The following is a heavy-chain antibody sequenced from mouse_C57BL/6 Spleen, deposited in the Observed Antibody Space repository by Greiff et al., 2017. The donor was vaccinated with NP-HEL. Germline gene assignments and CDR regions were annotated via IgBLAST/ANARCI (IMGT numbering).Heavy chain of an antibody. CDR1: GYTFTSYW. CDR3: ARDDGYGYFDV. CDR2: IYPGSGST. Sequence: QVQLQQSGAELVKPGASVKMSCKASGYTFTSYWITWVKQRPGQGLEWIGDIYPGSGSTNYNEKFKSKATLTGDTSSSTAYMQLSSLTSEDAAVYYWARDDGYGYFDVWGTGTTVTVSS. V-gene: IGHV1-55*01. D-gene: IGHD2-3*01. J-gene: IGHJ1*03.